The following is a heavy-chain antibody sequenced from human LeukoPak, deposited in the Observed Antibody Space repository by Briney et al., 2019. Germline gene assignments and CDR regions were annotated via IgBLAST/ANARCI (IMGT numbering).Heavy chain of an antibody. J-gene: IGHJ2*01. CDR3: AREVSHWFFDV. CDR1: GFTFSGYW. Sequence: PGGSLRLSCAASGFTFSGYWMSWVRQAPGKGLEWVVNIKQDESETYYVDSMKGRFTISRDNAKNSLFLQMDSLRAEDTAVYFCAREVSHWFFDVWGRGALVTVSS. CDR2: IKQDESET. V-gene: IGHV3-7*01.